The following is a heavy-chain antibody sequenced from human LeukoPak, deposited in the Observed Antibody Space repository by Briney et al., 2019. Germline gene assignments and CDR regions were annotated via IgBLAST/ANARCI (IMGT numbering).Heavy chain of an antibody. J-gene: IGHJ4*02. CDR2: TYYRSKWYN. Sequence: SQTLSLTCANSGDSVSSNSAAWNWIRQSPSRGLEWLGRTYYRSKWYNDYAVSVKSRITINPDTSKNQFSPQLNSVTPEDTAVYYCARVSLSSSRGLDYWGQGTLVTVSS. CDR3: ARVSLSSSRGLDY. V-gene: IGHV6-1*01. D-gene: IGHD6-6*01. CDR1: GDSVSSNSAA.